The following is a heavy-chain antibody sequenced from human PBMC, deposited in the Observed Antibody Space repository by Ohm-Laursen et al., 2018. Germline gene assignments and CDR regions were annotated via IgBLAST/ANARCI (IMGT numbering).Heavy chain of an antibody. CDR2: ISYNSGSI. CDR3: TKPYSTGYPDDTFHI. D-gene: IGHD3-22*01. J-gene: IGHJ3*02. CDR1: GFTLDDYA. V-gene: IGHV3-9*01. Sequence: SLRLSCSASGFTLDDYAMHWVRQAPGKGLEWVSGISYNSGSIDYADSVKGRFTISRDNAKNSLYLQMNSLRVEDTALYYCTKPYSTGYPDDTFHIWGQGTMVTVSS.